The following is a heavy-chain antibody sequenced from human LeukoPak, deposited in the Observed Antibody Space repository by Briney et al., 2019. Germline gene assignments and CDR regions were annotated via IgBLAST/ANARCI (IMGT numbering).Heavy chain of an antibody. CDR3: ARGRLLRYFDWLFSDAFDI. CDR2: ISSSSGYI. Sequence: GGSLRLSCAASGFTFSSYSMNWVRQAPGKGLEWVSSISSSSGYIYYADSVKGRFTISRDNAKNSLYLQMNSLRAEDTAVYYCARGRLLRYFDWLFSDAFDIWGQGTMVTVSS. V-gene: IGHV3-21*01. D-gene: IGHD3-9*01. CDR1: GFTFSSYS. J-gene: IGHJ3*02.